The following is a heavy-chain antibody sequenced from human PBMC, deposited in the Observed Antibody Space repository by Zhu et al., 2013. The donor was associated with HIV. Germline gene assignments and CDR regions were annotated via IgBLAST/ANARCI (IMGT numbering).Heavy chain of an antibody. J-gene: IGHJ4*02. CDR3: ARGYYYDSSGYYYVGDYFDY. V-gene: IGHV1-2*02. Sequence: QVQLVQSGAEVKKPGASVKVSCKASGYTFTGYYMHWVRQAPGQGLEWMGWINPNSGGTNYAQKFQGRVTMTRDTSISTAYMELSRPRSDDTAVYYCARGYYYDSSGYYYVGDYFDYWGPGNPGHRLL. CDR2: INPNSGGT. D-gene: IGHD3-22*01. CDR1: GYTFTGYY.